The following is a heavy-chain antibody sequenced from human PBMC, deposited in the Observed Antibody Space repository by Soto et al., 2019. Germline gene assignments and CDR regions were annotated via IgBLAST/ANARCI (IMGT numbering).Heavy chain of an antibody. Sequence: PGGSLRLSCAASGFPFSGYSMNWIRQAPGKGLEWVAYISSGGGTIYYAGSVKGRFTISRDNAESSLYLQMNSLRAEDTAEYYCARGDWGSYRRFDYWGQGTLVTVSS. D-gene: IGHD3-16*02. V-gene: IGHV3-48*01. J-gene: IGHJ4*02. CDR2: ISSGGGTI. CDR1: GFPFSGYS. CDR3: ARGDWGSYRRFDY.